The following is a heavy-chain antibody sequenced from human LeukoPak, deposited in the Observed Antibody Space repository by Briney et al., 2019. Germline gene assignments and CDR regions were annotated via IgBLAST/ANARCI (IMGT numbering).Heavy chain of an antibody. Sequence: KPSETLSLTCTVSGGSISNSNYYWGWIRQPPGKGLEWIGSIYYSGSTYYNPSLKSRVTISVDTSKNQFSLKLSSVTAADTAVYYCARVFGVVIIRRRPSYFDYWGQGTLVTVSS. V-gene: IGHV4-39*01. CDR1: GGSISNSNYY. CDR3: ARVFGVVIIRRRPSYFDY. J-gene: IGHJ4*02. CDR2: IYYSGST. D-gene: IGHD3-3*01.